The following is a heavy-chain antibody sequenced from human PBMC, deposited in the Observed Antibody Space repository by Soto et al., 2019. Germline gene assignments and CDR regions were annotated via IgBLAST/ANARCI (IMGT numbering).Heavy chain of an antibody. J-gene: IGHJ6*02. CDR2: IYPCDSDT. CDR1: SYSITDYG. CDR3: ARHISNFRYYCNAMDA. V-gene: IGHV5-51*01. Sequence: ESRKVSCSGTSYSITDYGSSWVPPRNGKGLDWMRIIYPCDSDTIYSPSFQCHVTITVDKSTSTAYLQWNTLKASATAMYYCARHISNFRYYCNAMDAWGQGTTVTVSS. D-gene: IGHD4-4*01.